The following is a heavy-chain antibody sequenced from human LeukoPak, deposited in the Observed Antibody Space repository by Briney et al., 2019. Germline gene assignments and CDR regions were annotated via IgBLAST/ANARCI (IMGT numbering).Heavy chain of an antibody. J-gene: IGHJ4*02. CDR1: GGTFSSYA. D-gene: IGHD3-3*01. V-gene: IGHV1-69*13. CDR2: IIPIFGTA. Sequence: EASVTVSCKASGGTFSSYAISWVRQAPGQGLEWMGGIIPIFGTANYAQKFQGRVTITADESTSTAYMELSSLRSEDTAVYYCARDREVWSGYYKDPETQYYFDYRGQGTLVTVSS. CDR3: ARDREVWSGYYKDPETQYYFDY.